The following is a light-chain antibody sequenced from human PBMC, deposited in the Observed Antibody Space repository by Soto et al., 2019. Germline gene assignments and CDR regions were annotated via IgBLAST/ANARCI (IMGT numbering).Light chain of an antibody. CDR3: QQYGSSPVT. Sequence: EIVLTQSPGTLSSSPGERATISCRASQSVSSSYVAWYQQKPGQATRLLIYGASSRATGIPDRFSGSGSGTDFTLTISRLEPEDFAVYYCQQYGSSPVTFGPGTKVDIK. J-gene: IGKJ3*01. CDR1: QSVSSSY. CDR2: GAS. V-gene: IGKV3-20*01.